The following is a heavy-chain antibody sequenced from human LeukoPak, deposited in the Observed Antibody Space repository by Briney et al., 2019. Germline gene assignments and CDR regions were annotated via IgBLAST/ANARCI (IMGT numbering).Heavy chain of an antibody. J-gene: IGHJ4*02. Sequence: GGSLRLSCAASGFTSSSYAMSWVRQAPGKGLEWVSAISGSGGSTYYADSVKGRFTISRDNSKNTLYLQMNSLRAEDTAVYYCAKGLSSSWSVRGPLDYWGQGTLVTVSS. CDR3: AKGLSSSWSVRGPLDY. CDR2: ISGSGGST. CDR1: GFTSSSYA. V-gene: IGHV3-23*01. D-gene: IGHD6-13*01.